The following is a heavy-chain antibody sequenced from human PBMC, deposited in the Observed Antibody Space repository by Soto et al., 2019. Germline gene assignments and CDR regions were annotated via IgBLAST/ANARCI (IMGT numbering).Heavy chain of an antibody. CDR1: GFTFTNAW. CDR3: TSRIRTTNDY. J-gene: IGHJ4*02. V-gene: IGHV3-15*07. D-gene: IGHD1-1*01. CDR2: VKTKADGGTT. Sequence: EVQLVESGGGLVKPGESLRLSCAASGFTFTNAWMNWVRQAPGKGPEWVGRVKTKADGGTTDYAAPAKGRFTISRDDSTNTVYLQMNSLKIEDTALYYCTSRIRTTNDYWGQGTLVTVSS.